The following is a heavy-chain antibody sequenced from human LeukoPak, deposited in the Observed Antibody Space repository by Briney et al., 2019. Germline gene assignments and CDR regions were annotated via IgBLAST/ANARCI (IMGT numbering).Heavy chain of an antibody. D-gene: IGHD3-10*01. CDR3: VGETMVRGVTSGIDYYYMDV. CDR2: ISAYNGNT. CDR1: GYTFTSYG. V-gene: IGHV1-18*01. J-gene: IGHJ6*03. Sequence: ASVKVSCKASGYTFTSYGISWVRQAPGQGLEWMGWISAYNGNTNYAQKLQGRVTITTDTSTSTAYMELRSLRSDDTAVYYCVGETMVRGVTSGIDYYYMDVWGKGTTVTVSS.